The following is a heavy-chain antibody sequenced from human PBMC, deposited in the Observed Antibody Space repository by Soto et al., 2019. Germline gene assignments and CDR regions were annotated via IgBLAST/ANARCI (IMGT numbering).Heavy chain of an antibody. CDR3: ARDRGGFCSGGSCSYYGMDV. J-gene: IGHJ6*04. Sequence: GGSLRLSCAASGFTFSSYEMNWVRQAPGKGLEWVSYISSSGSTIYYADSVKGRFTISRDNAKNSLYLQMNSLRAEDTAVYYCARDRGGFCSGGSCSYYGMDVWGEGTTVTVSS. D-gene: IGHD2-15*01. CDR2: ISSSGSTI. CDR1: GFTFSSYE. V-gene: IGHV3-48*03.